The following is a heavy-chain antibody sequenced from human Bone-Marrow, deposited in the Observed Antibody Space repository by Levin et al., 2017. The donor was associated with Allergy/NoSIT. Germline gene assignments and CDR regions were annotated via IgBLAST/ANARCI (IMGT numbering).Heavy chain of an antibody. CDR1: GFSFSSYS. Sequence: LSLTCAASGFSFSSYSINWVRQAPGKGLEWVSSIGTSSTSMFYADSMKGRFTISRDNAKNSVYLQMNSLRAEDTAVYYCARLTGGSGWYYFDYWGRGTLVTVSS. CDR3: ARLTGGSGWYYFDY. D-gene: IGHD6-19*01. V-gene: IGHV3-21*06. J-gene: IGHJ4*02. CDR2: IGTSSTSM.